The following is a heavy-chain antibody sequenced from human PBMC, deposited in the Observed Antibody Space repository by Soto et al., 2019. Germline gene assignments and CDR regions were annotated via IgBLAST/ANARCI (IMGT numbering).Heavy chain of an antibody. V-gene: IGHV1-8*02. J-gene: IGHJ6*02. CDR2: MNPNSGNT. Sequence: ASVKVSCKASGGTFSSYAISWVRQAPGQGLEWMGWMNPNSGNTGYAQNFQGRVTMTRNTSISTAYMELSSLRSEDTAVYYCARVWRTFYSNYVYYYYGMDVWGQGTTVTVSS. CDR1: GGTFSSYA. D-gene: IGHD4-4*01. CDR3: ARVWRTFYSNYVYYYYGMDV.